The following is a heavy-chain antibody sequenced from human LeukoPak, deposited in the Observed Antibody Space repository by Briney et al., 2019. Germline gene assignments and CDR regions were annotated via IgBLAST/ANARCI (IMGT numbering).Heavy chain of an antibody. D-gene: IGHD5-12*01. V-gene: IGHV3-74*01. Sequence: PGGSLRLSCAASGFTFSSYAMSWVRQAPGKGLEWVSRINSDGSSTSYADSVKGRFTISRDNAKNTLYLQMNSLRAEDTAVYYCARPYSGYDLNWFDPWGQGTLVTVSS. CDR3: ARPYSGYDLNWFDP. J-gene: IGHJ5*02. CDR2: INSDGSST. CDR1: GFTFSSYA.